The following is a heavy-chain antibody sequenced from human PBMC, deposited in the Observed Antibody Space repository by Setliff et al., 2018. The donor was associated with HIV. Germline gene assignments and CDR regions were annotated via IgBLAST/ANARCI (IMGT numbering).Heavy chain of an antibody. CDR1: GYTFSRYA. Sequence: ASVKVSCKASGYTFSRYAMHWVRQAPGQRLEWMGWINAGNGNTKYSQKFQGRVSFARDTSASTAYMELSSLRSEDTAVYYCARVQTMAVAGTQYYYMDVWGKGTTVTVSS. CDR3: ARVQTMAVAGTQYYYMDV. V-gene: IGHV1-3*01. CDR2: INAGNGNT. D-gene: IGHD6-19*01. J-gene: IGHJ6*03.